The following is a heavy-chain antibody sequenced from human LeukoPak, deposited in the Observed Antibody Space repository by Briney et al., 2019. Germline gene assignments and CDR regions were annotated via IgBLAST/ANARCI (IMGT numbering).Heavy chain of an antibody. V-gene: IGHV1-2*02. Sequence: ASVKVSCKASGYSFTGYYMHWVRQAPGQGLEWMGWFNPNSGGTYYAQKFQGRVTMTGDTSISTAYMELSSLTSDDTAVYFCARVVKVAGTRGYFDSWGQGTLAAVSS. CDR1: GYSFTGYY. J-gene: IGHJ4*02. CDR3: ARVVKVAGTRGYFDS. CDR2: FNPNSGGT. D-gene: IGHD6-19*01.